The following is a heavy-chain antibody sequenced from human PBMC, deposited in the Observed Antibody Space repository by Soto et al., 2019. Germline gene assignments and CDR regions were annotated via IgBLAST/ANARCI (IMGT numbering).Heavy chain of an antibody. CDR3: AKDMIAVAGINWFEP. J-gene: IGHJ5*02. V-gene: IGHV3-23*01. CDR1: VFTFSSYA. Sequence: QPVGSLRLSCAASVFTFSSYAMSWVRESPGKGLEWVSAISGSGGSTYYADSVKGRFTISRDNSKNTLYLQMNSLRAEDTAVYYCAKDMIAVAGINWFEPWGQGTLFSVS. D-gene: IGHD6-19*01. CDR2: ISGSGGST.